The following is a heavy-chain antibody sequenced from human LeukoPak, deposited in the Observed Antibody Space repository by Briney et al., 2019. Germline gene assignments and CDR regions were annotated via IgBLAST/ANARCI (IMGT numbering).Heavy chain of an antibody. J-gene: IGHJ6*04. CDR3: AELGITMIGGV. Sequence: GGSLRLSCVASGFIFSNYWMSWVRQVPGKGLEWVANMKQDGREKYLVDSVKGRFTIPRDNAKNSVYLQMNSLTDEDTAVYYCAELGITMIGGVWGKGTTVTISS. CDR1: GFIFSNYW. CDR2: MKQDGREK. D-gene: IGHD3-10*02. V-gene: IGHV3-7*01.